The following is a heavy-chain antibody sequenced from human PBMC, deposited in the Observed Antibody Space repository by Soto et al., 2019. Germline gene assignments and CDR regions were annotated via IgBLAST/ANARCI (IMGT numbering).Heavy chain of an antibody. D-gene: IGHD3-9*01. V-gene: IGHV3-30*18. CDR1: GFTFSSYG. CDR2: ISYDGSNK. J-gene: IGHJ4*02. Sequence: SLRLSCAASGFTFSSYGMHWVRQAPGKGLEWVAVISYDGSNKYYADSVKGRFTISRDNSKNTLYLQMNSLRAEDTAVYYCAKGDYDILTAFDYWGQGTLVTVSS. CDR3: AKGDYDILTAFDY.